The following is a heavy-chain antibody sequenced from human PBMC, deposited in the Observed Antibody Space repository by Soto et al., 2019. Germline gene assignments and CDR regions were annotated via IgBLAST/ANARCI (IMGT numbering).Heavy chain of an antibody. V-gene: IGHV3-23*01. Sequence: GSLRLSRAASGFSLSSYSMTWVQQAQGKGLEWVSGITASGEKLYYADTVKGRFTVSRDNSKNTLYLRMHSLRADDTAVYYCARDCSSSSFSVWGYWGQETLSTVSS. CDR3: ARDCSSSSFSVWGY. CDR1: GFSLSSYS. J-gene: IGHJ4*02. D-gene: IGHD2-2*01. CDR2: ITASGEKL.